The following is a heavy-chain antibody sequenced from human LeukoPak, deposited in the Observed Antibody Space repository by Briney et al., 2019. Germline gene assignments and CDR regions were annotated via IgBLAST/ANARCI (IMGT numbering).Heavy chain of an antibody. CDR1: GFSFSNYA. CDR2: ISGGSSFT. D-gene: IGHD6-19*01. CDR3: ARDLGYSSGPNY. V-gene: IGHV3-21*01. J-gene: IGHJ4*02. Sequence: GGPLRLSCAASGFSFSNYAMSWVRQAPGKGLEWVSYISGGSSFTYYVDSVKGRFTISRDNAKNSLYLQMNSLRAEDTAVYYCARDLGYSSGPNYWGQGTRVTVSS.